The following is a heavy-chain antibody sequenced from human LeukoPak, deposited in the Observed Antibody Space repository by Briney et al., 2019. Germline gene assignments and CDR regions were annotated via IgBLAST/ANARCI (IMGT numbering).Heavy chain of an antibody. D-gene: IGHD2-2*01. Sequence: PSETLSLTCAVSGYSISSGYYWGWIRQPPGKGVEWIGRIYDSGGTYYNPSLNSPVPISVDTSNNQFSLKLSSVTAADTAVYYCARNRYCSSTSCYPTDTDYYDYYYMDVWGKGTTVTVSS. CDR3: ARNRYCSSTSCYPTDTDYYDYYYMDV. CDR2: IYDSGGT. J-gene: IGHJ6*03. CDR1: GYSISSGYY. V-gene: IGHV4-38-2*01.